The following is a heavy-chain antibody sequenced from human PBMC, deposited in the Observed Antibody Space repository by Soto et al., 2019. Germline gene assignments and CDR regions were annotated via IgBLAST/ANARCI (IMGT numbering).Heavy chain of an antibody. CDR1: GFTVSSNY. CDR3: ARERGYSSSLGYGMDV. V-gene: IGHV3-53*01. J-gene: IGHJ6*02. CDR2: IYNGGST. Sequence: EVQLVESGGGLIQPGGSLRLSCAASGFTVSSNYMSWVRQAPGKGLEWVSVIYNGGSTYYADSVKGRFTISRDNSKNTLYLQMNSLRAEDTALYYCARERGYSSSLGYGMDVWGQGTTVTVSS. D-gene: IGHD6-6*01.